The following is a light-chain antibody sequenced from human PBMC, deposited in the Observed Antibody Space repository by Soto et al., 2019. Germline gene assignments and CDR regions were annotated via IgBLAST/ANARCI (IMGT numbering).Light chain of an antibody. Sequence: EIVLTQSPATLSLSPGERVTLSCRASQSVGTYLAWYQQKVGQPPRLLIYDASKWAPDTPPRFSGSGSGTDFSLTISNLEAEDFAVYYCQQRSAWPLTFGGGTKVEV. CDR1: QSVGTY. CDR3: QQRSAWPLT. CDR2: DAS. V-gene: IGKV3-11*01. J-gene: IGKJ4*01.